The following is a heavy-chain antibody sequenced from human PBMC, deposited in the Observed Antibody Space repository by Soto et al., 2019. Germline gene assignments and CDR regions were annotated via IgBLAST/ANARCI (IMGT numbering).Heavy chain of an antibody. CDR3: AKERSVGRVVADALSDY. CDR2: ISGSGGST. V-gene: IGHV3-23*01. J-gene: IGHJ4*02. D-gene: IGHD2-15*01. CDR1: GFTFSSYA. Sequence: EVQLLESGGGLVQPGGSLRLSCAASGFTFSSYAMSWVRQAPGKGLEWVSAISGSGGSTYYADSVKGRFTISRDNSKNALYMQMNCLRAEDTAVYYCAKERSVGRVVADALSDYWGQGTLVTVSS.